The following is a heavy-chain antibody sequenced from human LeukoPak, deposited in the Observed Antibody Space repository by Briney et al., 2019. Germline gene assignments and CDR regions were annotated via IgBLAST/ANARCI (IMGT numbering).Heavy chain of an antibody. Sequence: GGSLRLSCSASGFIFSTYAMHWVRQAPGKGLEHVSAISSNGGSTYHADSVKGRFTISRDNSKNTLYLQMNSLRAEDTAVYYCAKASTYYYDSSGYGDYWGQGTLVTVSS. CDR1: GFIFSTYA. CDR3: AKASTYYYDSSGYGDY. J-gene: IGHJ4*02. V-gene: IGHV3-64*04. D-gene: IGHD3-22*01. CDR2: ISSNGGST.